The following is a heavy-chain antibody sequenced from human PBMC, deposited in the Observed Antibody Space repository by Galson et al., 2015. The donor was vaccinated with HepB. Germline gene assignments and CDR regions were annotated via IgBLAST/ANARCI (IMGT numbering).Heavy chain of an antibody. Sequence: SLRLSCAASGFTFSSYGMHWVRQAPGKGLEWVAVIWYDGSNKYYADSVKGRFTISRDNSKNTLYLQMNSLRAEDTAVYYCARVGVVPGRWFGEPYYYYGMDVWGQGTTVTVSS. CDR2: IWYDGSNK. V-gene: IGHV3-33*01. CDR3: ARVGVVPGRWFGEPYYYYGMDV. D-gene: IGHD3-10*01. CDR1: GFTFSSYG. J-gene: IGHJ6*02.